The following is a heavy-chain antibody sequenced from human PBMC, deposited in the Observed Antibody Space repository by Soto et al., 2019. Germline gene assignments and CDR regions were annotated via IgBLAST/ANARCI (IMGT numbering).Heavy chain of an antibody. D-gene: IGHD2-2*01. V-gene: IGHV1-69*13. J-gene: IGHJ6*02. CDR1: RVAFNKFI. CDR3: AKVRYSSPMGYYYGMDV. CDR2: IIPVFGTA. Sequence: GASVKVSCKASRVAFNKFIVTWVRQAPGLGLEWVGGIIPVFGTANYAQKSQGRVTITADESTSTSYMEVNNLRSEDTAVYYCAKVRYSSPMGYYYGMDVWGQGTTVTVSS.